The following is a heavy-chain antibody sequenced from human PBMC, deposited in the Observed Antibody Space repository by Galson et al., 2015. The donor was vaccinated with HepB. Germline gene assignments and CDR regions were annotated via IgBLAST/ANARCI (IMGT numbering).Heavy chain of an antibody. CDR1: GFTVSNSY. CDR2: IYSGGHA. J-gene: IGHJ4*02. V-gene: IGHV3-53*01. D-gene: IGHD2-15*01. CDR3: ASPFRIGGNCYPLWY. Sequence: SLRLSCAVSGFTVSNSYVSWVRQAPGKGLEWLSVIYSGGHAFYADSVQGRFTISRDTSKNTVYLQMKSLRAEDTAVYYCASPFRIGGNCYPLWYWGQGTLVTVSS.